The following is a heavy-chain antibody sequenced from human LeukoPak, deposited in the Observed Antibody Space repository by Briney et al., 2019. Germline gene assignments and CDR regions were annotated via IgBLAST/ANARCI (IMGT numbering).Heavy chain of an antibody. D-gene: IGHD6-13*01. CDR1: GGPISSYY. J-gene: IGHJ4*02. CDR3: ARHQAAAGTGVVGATNYFDY. CDR2: IYTSGST. V-gene: IGHV4-4*07. Sequence: SETLPLTCTVSGGPISSYYWSWIRQPAGKGLEWIGRIYTSGSTNYNPSLKSRVTISVDKSKNQFSLKLSSVTAADTAVYYCARHQAAAGTGVVGATNYFDYWGQGTLVTVSS.